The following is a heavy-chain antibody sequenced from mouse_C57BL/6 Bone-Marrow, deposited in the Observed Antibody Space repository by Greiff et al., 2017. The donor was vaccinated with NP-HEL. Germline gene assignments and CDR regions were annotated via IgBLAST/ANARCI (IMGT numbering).Heavy chain of an antibody. J-gene: IGHJ4*01. V-gene: IGHV2-5*01. CDR1: GFSLTSYG. CDR2: IWRGGST. CDR3: AKKVYYYGSSYNYAMDY. Sequence: VQLQQSGPGLVQPSQSLSITCTVSGFSLTSYGVHWVRQSPGKGLEWLGVIWRGGSTDYNAAFMSRLSITKDNSKSQVFFKMNSLQADDTAIYYCAKKVYYYGSSYNYAMDYWGQGTSVTVSS. D-gene: IGHD1-1*01.